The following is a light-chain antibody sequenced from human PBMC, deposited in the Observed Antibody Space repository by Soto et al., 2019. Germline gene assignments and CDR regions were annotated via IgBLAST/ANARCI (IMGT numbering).Light chain of an antibody. CDR3: LQYNNYPWT. J-gene: IGKJ1*01. CDR1: QGIRND. Sequence: DIQMTQSPSSLSASVGDRVTITCRASQGIRNDLGWFQQKPGKAPKRLIYDASSLQSGVPSRFGGSGSGTEFTLTISSLQPDDSAAYYCLQYNNYPWTFGQGTKVEIK. CDR2: DAS. V-gene: IGKV1-17*01.